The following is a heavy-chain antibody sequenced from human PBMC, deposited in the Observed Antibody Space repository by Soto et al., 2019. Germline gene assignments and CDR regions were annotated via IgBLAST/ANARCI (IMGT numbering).Heavy chain of an antibody. Sequence: EVQLLESGGGLVQPGGSLRLSCAASGFTFSSYAMSWVRQAPGKGLEWVSAISGSGGSTYYADSVKGRFTISRDNSKNTLHLQMNSLRAEDTALYYCAKGGWGDFWSAPLVEGDYYYYMDVWGKGTTVTVSS. CDR1: GFTFSSYA. CDR2: ISGSGGST. J-gene: IGHJ6*03. D-gene: IGHD3-3*01. CDR3: AKGGWGDFWSAPLVEGDYYYYMDV. V-gene: IGHV3-23*01.